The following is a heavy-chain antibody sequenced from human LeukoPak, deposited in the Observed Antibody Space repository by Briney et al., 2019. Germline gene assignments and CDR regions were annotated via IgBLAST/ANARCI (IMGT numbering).Heavy chain of an antibody. Sequence: ASVKVSCKASAYTFTGYFIHWVRQAPGQGLEWLGWINPNSGDTKYSRKYQGRVTMTRDTSISTAYMEVTRLRSDDTAAYYCATSGSYSPKFDYWGQGTSVTVS. D-gene: IGHD3-10*01. V-gene: IGHV1-2*02. CDR3: ATSGSYSPKFDY. CDR2: INPNSGDT. J-gene: IGHJ4*02. CDR1: AYTFTGYF.